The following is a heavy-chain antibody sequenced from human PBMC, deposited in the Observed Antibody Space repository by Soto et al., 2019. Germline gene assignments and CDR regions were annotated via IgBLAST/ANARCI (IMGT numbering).Heavy chain of an antibody. V-gene: IGHV1-46*01. Sequence: ASVKVSCKASGYTLFKYFIHWVRQAPGQGLEWIGIINPSRGSATYGPIFQGRVSLTTDMPTSTVYMELSSLRSEDTAIYYCARPLIGNSIGLWGQGTSVTVSS. CDR2: INPSRGSA. CDR3: ARPLIGNSIGL. J-gene: IGHJ6*02. D-gene: IGHD3-22*01. CDR1: GYTLFKYF.